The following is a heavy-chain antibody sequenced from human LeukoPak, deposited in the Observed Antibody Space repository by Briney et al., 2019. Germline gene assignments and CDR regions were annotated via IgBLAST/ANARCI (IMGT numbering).Heavy chain of an antibody. CDR1: GYTFTSYD. V-gene: IGHV1-8*01. CDR2: MNPNSGNT. D-gene: IGHD5-12*01. CDR3: ATPSTPRGDSWQS. J-gene: IGHJ5*02. Sequence: ASVKVSCKASGYTFTSYDINWVRQATGQGLEWMGWMNPNSGNTGYAQKFQGRVTMATDTSTSTAYVELRSLRSDDTAVYYCATPSTPRGDSWQSWGQGTLVTVSS.